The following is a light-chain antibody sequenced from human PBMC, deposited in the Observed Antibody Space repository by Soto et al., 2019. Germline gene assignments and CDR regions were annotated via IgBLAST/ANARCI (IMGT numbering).Light chain of an antibody. CDR3: AAWDDSLNGFV. CDR1: SSNIGSNT. J-gene: IGLJ1*01. CDR2: TNN. Sequence: QSVLTQPPSASGAPGQRVTISCSGSSSNIGSNTVNWYQQLPGTAPKLLIYTNNQRPSGVRDRFSGSRSGTSASLAISGLQSEDEADYYCAAWDDSLNGFVFGNGTKVTVL. V-gene: IGLV1-44*01.